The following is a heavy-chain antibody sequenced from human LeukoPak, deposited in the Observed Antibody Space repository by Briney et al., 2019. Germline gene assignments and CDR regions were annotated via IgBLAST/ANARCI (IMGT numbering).Heavy chain of an antibody. CDR1: GYTFLGYY. CDR3: ARAGKPYYMDV. Sequence: ASVKVSCRASGYTFLGYYMHEVRQPPGQGVEWMGWINHSSGGTNYAQKFQGRVTMTRDTSISTAYMELSRLRSDDTAVYYCARAGKPYYMDVWSKGTTVTVPS. J-gene: IGHJ6*03. CDR2: INHSSGGT. V-gene: IGHV1-2*02.